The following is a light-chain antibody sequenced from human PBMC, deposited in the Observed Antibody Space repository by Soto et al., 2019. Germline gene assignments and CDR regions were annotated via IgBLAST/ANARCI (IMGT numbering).Light chain of an antibody. CDR1: SSDVGGYNY. CDR3: SSYTSSSTLDV. J-gene: IGLJ1*01. CDR2: DVS. Sequence: QSVLTQPASVSGSPGQSITISCTGTSSDVGGYNYVSWYQQHPGKAPKRRIYDVSNRPSGVSNRFSGSKSGNTASLTISGLQAEDEADYYCSSYTSSSTLDVFGTGTKVTVL. V-gene: IGLV2-14*01.